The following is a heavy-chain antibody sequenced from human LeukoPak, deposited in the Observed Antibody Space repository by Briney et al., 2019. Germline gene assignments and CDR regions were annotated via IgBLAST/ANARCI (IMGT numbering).Heavy chain of an antibody. J-gene: IGHJ5*02. D-gene: IGHD6-6*01. V-gene: IGHV3-9*01. Sequence: GRSLRLSCAASGFTFDDYAMHWVRQAPGKGLEWVSGISWNSGSIGYADSVKGRFTISRDNAKNSLYLQMNSLRAEDTALYYCAKEYSGSSRYIFDPWGQGTLVTVSS. CDR1: GFTFDDYA. CDR2: ISWNSGSI. CDR3: AKEYSGSSRYIFDP.